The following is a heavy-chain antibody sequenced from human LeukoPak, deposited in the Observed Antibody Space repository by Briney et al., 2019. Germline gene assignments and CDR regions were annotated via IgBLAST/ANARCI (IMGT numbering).Heavy chain of an antibody. CDR2: IVVGSGNT. V-gene: IGHV1-58*02. Sequence: SVKVSCKASGFTFTSSAMQWVRQARGQRLEWIGWIVVGSGNTNYAQKFQGRVTMTRDTSTSTVYMELSSLRSEDTAVYYCARDREYQLLSNWFDPWGQGTLVTVSS. CDR1: GFTFTSSA. D-gene: IGHD2-2*01. J-gene: IGHJ5*02. CDR3: ARDREYQLLSNWFDP.